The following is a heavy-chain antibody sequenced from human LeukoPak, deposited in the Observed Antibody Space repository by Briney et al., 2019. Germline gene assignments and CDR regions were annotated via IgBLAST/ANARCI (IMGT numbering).Heavy chain of an antibody. CDR3: ARDSAAAGPWYYYYYGMDV. CDR1: GFTFSSYS. Sequence: GGSLRLSCAASGFTFSSYSMNWVRQAPGKGLEWVSSISSSSSYIYYADSVKGRFTISRDNAKNSLYLQMNSLRAEDTAVYYCARDSAAAGPWYYYYYGMDVWGQGTTVTVSS. D-gene: IGHD6-13*01. V-gene: IGHV3-21*01. CDR2: ISSSSSYI. J-gene: IGHJ6*02.